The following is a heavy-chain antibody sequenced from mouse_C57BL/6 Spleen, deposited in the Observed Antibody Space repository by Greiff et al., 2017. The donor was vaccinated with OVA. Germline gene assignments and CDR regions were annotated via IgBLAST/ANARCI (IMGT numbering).Heavy chain of an antibody. J-gene: IGHJ1*03. CDR2: IYIGNGYT. CDR1: GYTFTSYG. D-gene: IGHD1-1*01. Sequence: VQLKESGAELVRPGSSVKMSCKTSGYTFTSYGINWVKQRPGQGLEWIGYIYIGNGYTEYNEKFKGKATLTSDTSSSTAYMQLSSLTSEDSAIYFCARAFMDYYGSSRYFDVWGTGTTVTVSS. CDR3: ARAFMDYYGSSRYFDV. V-gene: IGHV1-58*01.